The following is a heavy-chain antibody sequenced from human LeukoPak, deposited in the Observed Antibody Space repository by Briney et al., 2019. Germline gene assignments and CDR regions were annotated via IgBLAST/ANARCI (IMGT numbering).Heavy chain of an antibody. CDR2: IESKTDGGTT. J-gene: IGHJ4*02. V-gene: IGHV3-15*04. CDR1: GFSFSDAW. Sequence: GGSLRLSCAASGFSFSDAWMSWVRQIPGKGLEWVGRIESKTDGGTTDYAAPVKGRFTISRDDSTNTLYLQMNSLKSEDTAVYYCTTYGSGRKFDYWGQGILVTVPS. CDR3: TTYGSGRKFDY. D-gene: IGHD3-10*01.